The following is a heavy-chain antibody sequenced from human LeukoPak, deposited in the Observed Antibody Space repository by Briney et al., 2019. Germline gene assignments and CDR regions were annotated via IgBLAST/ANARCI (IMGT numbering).Heavy chain of an antibody. CDR2: INPNSGGT. CDR3: ARGGYCSSTSCYRPWYFDL. D-gene: IGHD2-2*02. Sequence: ASVKVSCKASGYTFTGYYMHWVRQAPGQGLEWMGWINPNSGGTNYAQKFQGRVTMTRDTSISTAYMELSRLRSDDTAVYYCARGGYCSSTSCYRPWYFDLWGRGTLVTVSS. CDR1: GYTFTGYY. J-gene: IGHJ2*01. V-gene: IGHV1-2*02.